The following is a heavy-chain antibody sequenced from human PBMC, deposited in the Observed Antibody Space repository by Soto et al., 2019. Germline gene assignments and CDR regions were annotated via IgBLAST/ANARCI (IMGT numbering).Heavy chain of an antibody. CDR2: ISSSSSFI. J-gene: IGHJ4*02. CDR3: SRGYCSGGSCYLFDY. D-gene: IGHD2-15*01. CDR1: GFTFSSYS. V-gene: IGHV3-21*01. Sequence: EVQLVESGGGLVKPGGSLRLSCAASGFTFSSYSMNWVRQAPGKGLEWVSSISSSSSFIYYADSVKGRFTISRDNAKNSLYLQMNSLRAEDTAVYYCSRGYCSGGSCYLFDYWGQGTLVTVSS.